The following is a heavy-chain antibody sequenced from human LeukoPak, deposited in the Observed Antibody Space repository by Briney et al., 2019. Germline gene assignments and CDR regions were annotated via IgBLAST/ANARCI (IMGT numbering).Heavy chain of an antibody. CDR3: ARWCVVPAAGFDY. CDR1: GFTFSSYE. Sequence: GGSLRLSCAASGFTFSSYEMNWVRQAPGKGLEWVSYISSSGSTIYYADSVEGRFTISRDNAHNSLYLQMNSLRAEDTAVYYCARWCVVPAAGFDYWGQGTRVTVSS. CDR2: ISSSGSTI. D-gene: IGHD2-2*01. J-gene: IGHJ4*02. V-gene: IGHV3-48*03.